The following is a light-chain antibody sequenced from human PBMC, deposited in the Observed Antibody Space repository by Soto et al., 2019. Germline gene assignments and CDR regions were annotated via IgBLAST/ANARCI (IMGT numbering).Light chain of an antibody. Sequence: TGTSSDVGGYDYVSWYQQYPGKAPKLMIYYVSDRPSGVSDRFSGSKSGNTASLTISGLQAEDEADYYCSSYASSNTLVFGTGTKVTVL. CDR3: SSYASSNTLV. CDR2: YVS. CDR1: SSDVGGYDY. J-gene: IGLJ1*01. V-gene: IGLV2-14*04.